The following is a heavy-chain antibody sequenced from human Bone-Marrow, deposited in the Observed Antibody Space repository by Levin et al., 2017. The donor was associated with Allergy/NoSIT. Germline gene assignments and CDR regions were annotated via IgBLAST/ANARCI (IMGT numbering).Heavy chain of an antibody. V-gene: IGHV5-51*01. CDR3: ARSRRPGSSLQTTFDI. CDR1: GYSFTNYW. Sequence: GESLKISCKGSGYSFTNYWVAWVRQMPGKGLEWMGIIYPGDSDTRYSPSFQGLVTISADKSISTAFLHWSSLKASDTAMYYCARSRRPGSSLQTTFDIWGQGTMVTVSS. D-gene: IGHD2-2*01. J-gene: IGHJ3*02. CDR2: IYPGDSDT.